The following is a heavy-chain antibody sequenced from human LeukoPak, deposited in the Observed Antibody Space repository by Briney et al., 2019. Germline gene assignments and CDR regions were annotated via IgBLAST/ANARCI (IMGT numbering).Heavy chain of an antibody. J-gene: IGHJ4*02. V-gene: IGHV3-48*02. D-gene: IGHD2-21*01. CDR3: ARDQRDYDYLDY. CDR2: ISGSGSTI. CDR1: GFTFSSHS. Sequence: GGSLRLSCAVSGFTFSSHSMNWVRQAPGKGLEWVSYISGSGSTIYYADSVKGRFTISRDNAKNSLDLQMNSLRDEDTAVYYCARDQRDYDYLDYWGQGTLVTVSS.